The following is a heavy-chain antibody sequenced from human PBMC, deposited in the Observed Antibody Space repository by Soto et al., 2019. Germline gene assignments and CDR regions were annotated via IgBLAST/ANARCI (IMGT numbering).Heavy chain of an antibody. CDR3: ARDKRRVATTFDY. D-gene: IGHD5-12*01. CDR2: ISYDGSNK. J-gene: IGHJ4*02. CDR1: GFTFSSYA. Sequence: GGSLRLSCAASGFTFSSYAMHWVRQAPGKGLEWVAVISYDGSNKYYADSVKGRFTISRDNSKNTLYLQMNSLRAEDTAVYYCARDKRRVATTFDYWGQGTLVTVSS. V-gene: IGHV3-30-3*01.